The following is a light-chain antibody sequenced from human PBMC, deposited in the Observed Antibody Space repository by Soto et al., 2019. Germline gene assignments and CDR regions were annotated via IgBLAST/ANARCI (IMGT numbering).Light chain of an antibody. CDR1: QTISNY. CDR2: AAS. CDR3: QQSYNTLPYT. V-gene: IGKV1-39*01. Sequence: DIQMTQSPSSLSASVGDRVTITCRASQTISNYLNWYQQKPGKAPKLLIYAASSLQSGVPSRFSGSGSGTDFTLTISHLQPEDFATYYCQQSYNTLPYTFGQGTKLEIK. J-gene: IGKJ2*01.